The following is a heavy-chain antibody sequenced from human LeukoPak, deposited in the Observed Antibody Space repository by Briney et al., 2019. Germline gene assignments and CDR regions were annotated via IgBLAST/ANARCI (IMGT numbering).Heavy chain of an antibody. CDR1: GGSISSYY. CDR2: IYYSGST. V-gene: IGHV4-59*01. CDR3: AREYTNVDTAMVSWYFDY. Sequence: SETLSLTCTVSGGSISSYYWSWIRQPPGKGLEGIGYIYYSGSTNYNPSLKSRVTISVDTSKNQFSLKLSSVTAADTAVYYCAREYTNVDTAMVSWYFDYWGQGTLVTVSS. D-gene: IGHD5-18*01. J-gene: IGHJ4*02.